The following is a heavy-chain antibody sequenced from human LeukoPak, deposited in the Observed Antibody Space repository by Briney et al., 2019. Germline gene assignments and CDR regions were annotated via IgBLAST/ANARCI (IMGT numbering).Heavy chain of an antibody. CDR1: GGSISISYY. Sequence: SETLSLTCTVSGGSISISYYWGWIRQPPGKGLEWIGSIYYRGNTYYNPSLKSRVTISVDTSKNQLSLKLNSVTAADTAVYYCAKDWGESCSGGSCYGGFDYWGQRTLVTVSS. CDR3: AKDWGESCSGGSCYGGFDY. J-gene: IGHJ4*02. CDR2: IYYRGNT. D-gene: IGHD2-15*01. V-gene: IGHV4-39*07.